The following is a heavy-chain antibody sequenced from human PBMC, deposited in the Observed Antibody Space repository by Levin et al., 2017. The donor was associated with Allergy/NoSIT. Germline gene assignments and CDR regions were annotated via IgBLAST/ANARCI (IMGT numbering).Heavy chain of an antibody. CDR2: MNPNSHNT. CDR3: ARAIRYQLLMEF. CDR1: GYSFSNYD. D-gene: IGHD2-2*01. Sequence: ASVKVSYKTSGYSFSNYDVAWVRQAAGQGLEWMGWMNPNSHNTGYAQKFRGRVSMTSDSSITTAYMELYSLESEDTAVYYCARAIRYQLLMEFWGQGTLVTVSS. V-gene: IGHV1-8*01. J-gene: IGHJ4*02.